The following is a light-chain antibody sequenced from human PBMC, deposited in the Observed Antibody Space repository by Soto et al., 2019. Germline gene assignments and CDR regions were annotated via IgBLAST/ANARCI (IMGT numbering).Light chain of an antibody. CDR1: QSNSSY. J-gene: IGKJ1*01. Sequence: DIQMTQSPSSLSASVGDRVTITCRASQSNSSYLNWYQQKPGKAPKLLIYAASSLQSGVPSRFSGSGSGTEFTLTISSLQPDDFATYYCQQYNSYSWTFGQGTKVDIK. V-gene: IGKV1-39*01. CDR3: QQYNSYSWT. CDR2: AAS.